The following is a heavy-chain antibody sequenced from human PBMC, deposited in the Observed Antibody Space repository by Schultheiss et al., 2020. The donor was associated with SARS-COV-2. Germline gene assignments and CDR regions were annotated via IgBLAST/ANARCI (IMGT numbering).Heavy chain of an antibody. D-gene: IGHD4-23*01. CDR2: ISASGGST. CDR3: AKAGGNSWVYYWYFDL. CDR1: GFTFSSYA. Sequence: GESLKISCAASGFTFSSYAMSWVRQAPGKGLEWVSAISASGGSTYYADSVKGRFTISRDNSKNTLYLQMNSLRAEDTAVYYCAKAGGNSWVYYWYFDLWGRGTLVTVSS. J-gene: IGHJ2*01. V-gene: IGHV3-23*01.